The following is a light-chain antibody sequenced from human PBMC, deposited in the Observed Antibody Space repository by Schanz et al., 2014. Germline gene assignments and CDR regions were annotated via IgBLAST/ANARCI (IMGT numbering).Light chain of an antibody. CDR3: QQYGDSPYT. CDR1: QSVSSN. CDR2: GAS. J-gene: IGKJ2*01. V-gene: IGKV3-20*01. Sequence: EIVMTQSPATLSVSPGERATLSCRASQSVSSNLAWYQQKPGQAPRPLIYGASNRATGIPDRFSGSGSGTDFTLTISRLEPEDFAVYYCQQYGDSPYTFGQGTKLEIK.